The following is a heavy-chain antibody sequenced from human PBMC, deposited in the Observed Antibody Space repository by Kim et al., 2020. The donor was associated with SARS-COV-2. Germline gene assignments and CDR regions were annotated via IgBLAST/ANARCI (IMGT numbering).Heavy chain of an antibody. Sequence: DSVKGRFTISRDNSKNTLYLQMNSLRAEDTAVYYCAKPGEFGELSGAFDIWGQGTMVTVSS. CDR3: AKPGEFGELSGAFDI. J-gene: IGHJ3*02. D-gene: IGHD3-10*01. V-gene: IGHV3-23*01.